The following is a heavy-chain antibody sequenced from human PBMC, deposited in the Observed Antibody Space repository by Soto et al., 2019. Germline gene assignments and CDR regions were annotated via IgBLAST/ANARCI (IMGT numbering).Heavy chain of an antibody. J-gene: IGHJ6*02. D-gene: IGHD3-10*01. CDR3: ARNMDYYYGPGSGNGHGV. V-gene: IGHV1-2*02. CDR1: GYTFSAYY. CDR2: INPKFGDT. Sequence: QVQLVQSGAEVKEPGDSVRVSCEASGYTFSAYYIHWVRQAPGQGLEWMGWINPKFGDTTYAQDLQGRVTMTREMSISTVYMELSRLTSDDTAIYYCARNMDYYYGPGSGNGHGVWGQGTTVTVFS.